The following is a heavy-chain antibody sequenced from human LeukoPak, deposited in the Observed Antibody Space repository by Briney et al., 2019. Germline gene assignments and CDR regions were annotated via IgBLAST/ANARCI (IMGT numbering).Heavy chain of an antibody. J-gene: IGHJ6*02. D-gene: IGHD6-13*01. V-gene: IGHV3-7*05. Sequence: PGGSLRLSCAASGFTFSSYWMSWVRQAPGKGRKGLANIKQDGREKYYVDSVKGRFTISRDNAKNSLYLQMNSLRAEDTAVYYCARALYSSSWYPPLYYYYGMDVWGQGTTVTVSS. CDR2: IKQDGREK. CDR1: GFTFSSYW. CDR3: ARALYSSSWYPPLYYYYGMDV.